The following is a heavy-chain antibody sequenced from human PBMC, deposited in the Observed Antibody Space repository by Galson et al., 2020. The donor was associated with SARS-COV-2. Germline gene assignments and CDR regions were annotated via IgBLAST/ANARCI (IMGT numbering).Heavy chain of an antibody. J-gene: IGHJ4*02. CDR3: ARGFGYGVPDYYLDY. D-gene: IGHD4-17*01. CDR2: IRSSTNTI. CDR1: GFTFSDYF. Sequence: NSGGSLRLSCAASGFTFSDYFMSWIRQAPGKGLEWVSYIRSSTNTIHYADSVKGRFTISRDNAKNSLFLQMNSLKAEDTAVYYCARGFGYGVPDYYLDYWGQGTLVTVSS. V-gene: IGHV3-11*01.